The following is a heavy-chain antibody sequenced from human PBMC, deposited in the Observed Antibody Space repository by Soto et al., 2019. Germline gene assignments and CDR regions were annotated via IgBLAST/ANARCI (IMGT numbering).Heavy chain of an antibody. Sequence: SETLYLTCAAYGGSFSGYYWSWIRQPPGKGLEWIGAINRSGSTNYNPSLKSRVTISVDTSKNQFSLRLSSVTAADTAVYYCARGRVAVGGVGIYYMAVWGKGTTVPVSS. CDR1: GGSFSGYY. D-gene: IGHD3-16*01. V-gene: IGHV4-34*01. CDR3: ARGRVAVGGVGIYYMAV. CDR2: INRSGST. J-gene: IGHJ6*03.